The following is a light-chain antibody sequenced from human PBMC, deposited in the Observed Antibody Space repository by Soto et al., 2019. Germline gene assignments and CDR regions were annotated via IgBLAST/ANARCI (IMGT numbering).Light chain of an antibody. CDR1: QSVSGN. J-gene: IGKJ4*01. CDR3: QQYNNRPLT. Sequence: EIVMTQSPATLSVSLGERATLSCRASQSVSGNLAWFQQRPGQAPRLLIYGSSTRATGIPARFSGSKSGTEFTLTISSLQSEDFAVYYCQQYNNRPLTFGGGTKVEI. CDR2: GSS. V-gene: IGKV3-15*01.